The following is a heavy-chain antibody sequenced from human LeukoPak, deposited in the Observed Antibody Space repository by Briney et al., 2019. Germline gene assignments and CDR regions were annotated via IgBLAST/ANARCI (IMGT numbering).Heavy chain of an antibody. V-gene: IGHV4-59*08. CDR3: ARWNEGMDV. CDR2: MYFSGST. CDR1: GGSITSDY. Sequence: SENLSLNCTVSGGSITSDYWNWIRQPPGKGLEWIGYMYFSGSTNYNPSLKSRVTMSVDTSKTQFSLKMTSVTAADTAVYYCARWNEGMDVWGQGTTVIVSS. J-gene: IGHJ6*02. D-gene: IGHD1-1*01.